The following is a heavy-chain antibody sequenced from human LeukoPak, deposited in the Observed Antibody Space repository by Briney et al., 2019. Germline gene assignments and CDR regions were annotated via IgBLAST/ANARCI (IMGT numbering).Heavy chain of an antibody. V-gene: IGHV3-66*01. CDR1: GFTVSSNY. J-gene: IGHJ3*02. D-gene: IGHD3-10*01. CDR3: AREKLLWPRAGAFDI. Sequence: GGSLRPSCAASGFTVSSNYMSWVRQAPGKGLEWVSVIYSGGSTYYADSVKGRFTISRDNSKNTLYLQMNSLRAEDTAVYYCAREKLLWPRAGAFDIWGQGTMVTVSS. CDR2: IYSGGST.